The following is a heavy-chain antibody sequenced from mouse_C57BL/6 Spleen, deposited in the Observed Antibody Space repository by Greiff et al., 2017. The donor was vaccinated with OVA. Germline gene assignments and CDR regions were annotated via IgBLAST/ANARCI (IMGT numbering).Heavy chain of an antibody. CDR2: IDPETGGT. V-gene: IGHV1-15*01. J-gene: IGHJ2*01. CDR1: GYTFTDYE. Sequence: VHLVESGAELVRPGASVTLSCKASGYTFTDYEMHWVKQTPVHGLEWIGAIDPETGGTAYNQKFKGKAILTADKSSSTAYMELRSLTSEDSAVYYCTRPDFDYWGQGTTLTVSS. CDR3: TRPDFDY.